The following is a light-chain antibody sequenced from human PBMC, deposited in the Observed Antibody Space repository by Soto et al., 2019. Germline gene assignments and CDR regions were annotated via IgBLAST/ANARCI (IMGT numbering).Light chain of an antibody. CDR2: GAS. CDR1: QSVSSS. V-gene: IGKV3-15*01. Sequence: EIVMTQSPATLSVSPGERATLSCRASQSVSSSLAWYQQNPGQAPRLLISGASTRATDIPARFSGSGSGTEFTLSISSLQSEDCAVYYCQQYNSWPPYTFGQGTTLEIK. J-gene: IGKJ2*01. CDR3: QQYNSWPPYT.